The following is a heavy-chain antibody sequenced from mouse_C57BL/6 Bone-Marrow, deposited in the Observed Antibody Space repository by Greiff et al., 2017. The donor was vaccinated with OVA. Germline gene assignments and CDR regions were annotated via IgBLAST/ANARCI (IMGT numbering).Heavy chain of an antibody. V-gene: IGHV2-9*01. CDR2: IWGGGST. CDR3: AKHRDDRGAWFAY. Sequence: VKLVESGPGLVAPSQCLSITCTVSGFSLTSYGVDWVRQPPGQGLEWLGVIWGGGSTNYNSTLMSRLSNSKDNAKSQVFLKMHRLQTNDTATYYCAKHRDDRGAWFAYWGQGTLVTVSA. D-gene: IGHD3-2*01. CDR1: GFSLTSYG. J-gene: IGHJ3*01.